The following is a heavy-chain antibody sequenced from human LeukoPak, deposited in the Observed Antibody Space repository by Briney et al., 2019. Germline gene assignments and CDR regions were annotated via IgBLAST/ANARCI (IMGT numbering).Heavy chain of an antibody. J-gene: IGHJ4*02. CDR2: ISTSGST. V-gene: IGHV4-4*07. CDR1: GGSISNYY. D-gene: IGHD6-19*01. Sequence: SETLSLTCTVSGGSISNYYWSWIRQPAAKGLEWIVHISTSGSTNYNPYLKSRVTISIDNSNNQFSLKMTSATAADTAVYYCARDRAVTVPGRRLDYWGQGTLVTVSS. CDR3: ARDRAVTVPGRRLDY.